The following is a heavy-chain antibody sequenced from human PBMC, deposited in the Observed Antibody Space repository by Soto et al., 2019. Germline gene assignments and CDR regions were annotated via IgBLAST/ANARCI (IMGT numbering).Heavy chain of an antibody. CDR3: ARGYSYGHEFDY. CDR2: IIPIFGTA. CDR1: GGTFSSYA. J-gene: IGHJ4*02. V-gene: IGHV1-69*13. Sequence: SVKVSCKASGGTFSSYAISWVRQAPGQGLEWMGGIIPIFGTANYAQKFQGRVTITADESTSTAYMELSSLRSEDTAVYYCARGYSYGHEFDYWGQGTLGTVSS. D-gene: IGHD5-18*01.